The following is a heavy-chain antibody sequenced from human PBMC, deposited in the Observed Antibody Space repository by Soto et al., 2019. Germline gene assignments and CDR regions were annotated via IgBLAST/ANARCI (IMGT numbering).Heavy chain of an antibody. CDR2: IYYSGST. V-gene: IGHV4-31*03. J-gene: IGHJ4*02. D-gene: IGHD6-6*01. CDR1: GGSISSGGYY. Sequence: PSETLSLTCTVSGGSISSGGYYWSWIRQHPGKGLEWIGYIYYSGSTYYNPSLKSRVTISVDTSKNQFSLKLSSVTAADTAVYYCATPPQSLRLSEPYYFDYWGQGNLVTVSS. CDR3: ATPPQSLRLSEPYYFDY.